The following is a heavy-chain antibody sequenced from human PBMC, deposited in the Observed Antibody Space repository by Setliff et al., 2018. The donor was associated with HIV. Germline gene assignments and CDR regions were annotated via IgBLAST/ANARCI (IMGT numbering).Heavy chain of an antibody. CDR2: INHSGST. CDR3: ARQDGALTGRYFYYYMNV. Sequence: SETLSLTCAVYGESFSGYFWCWIRQPPGKGLEWIGEINHSGSTNYNPSLQSRVTMSVDTSKNQFSLTLTSVTAADTAVYYCARQDGALTGRYFYYYMNVWGKGTTVTVSS. D-gene: IGHD3-9*01. J-gene: IGHJ6*03. CDR1: GESFSGYF. V-gene: IGHV4-34*01.